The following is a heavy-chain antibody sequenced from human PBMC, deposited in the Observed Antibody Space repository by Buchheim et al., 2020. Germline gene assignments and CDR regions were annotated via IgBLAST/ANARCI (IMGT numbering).Heavy chain of an antibody. V-gene: IGHV3-43D*03. D-gene: IGHD6-13*01. CDR3: AKDYGSSSWYIFDS. J-gene: IGHJ4*02. Sequence: EVHLVESGGGVVQPGGSPRLSCEASGFTFDDYAMHWVRQAPGKGLEWVSLISWDGDRTNYADSVKGRFTITRDNTKNSMYLQMNSLRAEDTALYYCAKDYGSSSWYIFDSWGQGTL. CDR2: ISWDGDRT. CDR1: GFTFDDYA.